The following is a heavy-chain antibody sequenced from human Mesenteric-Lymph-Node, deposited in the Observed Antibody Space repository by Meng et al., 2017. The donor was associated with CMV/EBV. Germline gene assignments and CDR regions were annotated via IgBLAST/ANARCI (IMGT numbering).Heavy chain of an antibody. CDR1: GFTFSSYE. Sequence: GGSLRLSCAASGFTFSSYEMNWVRQAPGKGLQWVSYISSSGTAIYYADSVKGRFTISRDNAKNSLYLQMNSLRAEDTAVYYCARRYYDILTGYYRPYFDYWGQGTLVTVSS. D-gene: IGHD3-9*01. J-gene: IGHJ4*02. V-gene: IGHV3-48*03. CDR3: ARRYYDILTGYYRPYFDY. CDR2: ISSSGTAI.